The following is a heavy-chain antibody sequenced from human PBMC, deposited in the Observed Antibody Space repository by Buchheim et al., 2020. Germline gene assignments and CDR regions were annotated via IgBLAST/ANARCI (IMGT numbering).Heavy chain of an antibody. CDR1: GGSISSSSYY. Sequence: QLQLQESGPGLVKPSETLSLTCTVSGGSISSSSYYWGWIRQPPGKGLEWIGSIYYSGSTYYNPSLKSRVTISLDTSKNQFSLKLSAVTAADTAVYYCARDRSSSTGWYWFDPWGQGTL. CDR2: IYYSGST. J-gene: IGHJ5*02. CDR3: ARDRSSSTGWYWFDP. V-gene: IGHV4-39*07. D-gene: IGHD6-6*01.